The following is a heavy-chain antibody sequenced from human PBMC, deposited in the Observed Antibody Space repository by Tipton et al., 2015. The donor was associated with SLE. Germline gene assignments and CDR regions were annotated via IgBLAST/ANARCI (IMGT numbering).Heavy chain of an antibody. Sequence: TLSLTCSVSGGSLTNYYWNWIRQPPGKGLEWLGYIYYRGTTYYNPPLKSRVTMSVDTSKNQFSLRLTSVTAADTAVYYCARSRGSSNFDPPGYWGQGTLVTVSS. D-gene: IGHD3-16*01. J-gene: IGHJ4*02. CDR2: IYYRGTT. CDR1: GGSLTNYY. CDR3: ARSRGSSNFDPPGY. V-gene: IGHV4-59*01.